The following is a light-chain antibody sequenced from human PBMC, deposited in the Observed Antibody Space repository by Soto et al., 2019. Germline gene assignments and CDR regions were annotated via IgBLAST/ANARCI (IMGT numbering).Light chain of an antibody. J-gene: IGLJ1*01. V-gene: IGLV1-40*01. CDR1: SSNIGAGYD. CDR2: GNS. Sequence: QSVLTQPPSVSGAPGQRVTISCTGSSSNIGAGYDVHWYQQLPGTAPKLLIYGNSNLPSGVPDRFSGSKSGTSASLAITGLQADDEADYYCQSYDSSLSGYVFGTGTQLTVL. CDR3: QSYDSSLSGYV.